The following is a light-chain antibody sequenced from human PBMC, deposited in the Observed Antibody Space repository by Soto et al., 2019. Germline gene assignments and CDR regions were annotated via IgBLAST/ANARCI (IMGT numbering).Light chain of an antibody. Sequence: QSALTQPASVSGSPGQSITISCTETSSDVGAYTYVSWYQQHPGKAPKLMIFEVSDRPSGVSNRFSGSKSGNTASLTISGLQAEDEADYYCSSYTTSNTLVFGGGTKVTVL. CDR1: SSDVGAYTY. CDR3: SSYTTSNTLV. CDR2: EVS. V-gene: IGLV2-14*01. J-gene: IGLJ2*01.